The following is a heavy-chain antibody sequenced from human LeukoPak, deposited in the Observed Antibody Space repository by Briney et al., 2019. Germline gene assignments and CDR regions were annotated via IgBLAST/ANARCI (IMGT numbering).Heavy chain of an antibody. Sequence: SETLSLTCTVSGGSISSSSYYWGWIRQPPGKGLEWIGSIYYSGSTYYNPSPKSRVTMSVDTSKNQFSLKLSSVTAADTAVYYCARVRYNWNRDFDYWGQGTLVTVSS. D-gene: IGHD1-20*01. CDR1: GGSISSSSYY. CDR3: ARVRYNWNRDFDY. J-gene: IGHJ4*02. CDR2: IYYSGST. V-gene: IGHV4-39*07.